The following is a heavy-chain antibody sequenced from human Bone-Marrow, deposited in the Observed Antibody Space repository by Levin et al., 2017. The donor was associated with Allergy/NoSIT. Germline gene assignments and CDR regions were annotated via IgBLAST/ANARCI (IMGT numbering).Heavy chain of an antibody. D-gene: IGHD2-21*02. J-gene: IGHJ3*02. Sequence: PGGSLRLSCTASGFTFGDYAMSWVRQAPGKGLEWVGFIRSKAYGGTTEYAASVKGRFTISRDDSKSIAYLQMNSLKTEDTAVYYCTRGGLYCGGDCYGDPRGDAFDIWGQGTMVTVSS. CDR2: IRSKAYGGTT. CDR1: GFTFGDYA. CDR3: TRGGLYCGGDCYGDPRGDAFDI. V-gene: IGHV3-49*04.